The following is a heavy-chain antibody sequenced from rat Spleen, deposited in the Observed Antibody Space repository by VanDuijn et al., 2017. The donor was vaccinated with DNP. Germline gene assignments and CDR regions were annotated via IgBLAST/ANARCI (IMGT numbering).Heavy chain of an antibody. D-gene: IGHD3-8*01. Sequence: EVQLVESGGGLVQPGRSLKLSCVASGFTFSNYYLAWVRQAPTKGLEWVAYISYAGGSSYYGDSVKGRFTISRDNAKSTLYLQMNSLRSEDMATYYCVTHPSWFGYWGPGTLVTVSS. CDR3: VTHPSWFGY. CDR1: GFTFSNYY. J-gene: IGHJ3*01. V-gene: IGHV5-27*01. CDR2: ISYAGGSS.